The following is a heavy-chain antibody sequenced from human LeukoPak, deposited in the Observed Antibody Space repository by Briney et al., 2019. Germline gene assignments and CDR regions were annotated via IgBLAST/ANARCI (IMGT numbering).Heavy chain of an antibody. CDR3: ARARDMGSSGSRWDWFDP. Sequence: GGSLRLSCEASGFTFSSYWMHWVRQAPGKGLVWVSRINTDGSSTSYADSVKGRFTISRDNAKNTLYLQMNSLRAEDTAVYYCARARDMGSSGSRWDWFDPWGQGTLVTVSS. J-gene: IGHJ5*02. D-gene: IGHD3-22*01. CDR1: GFTFSSYW. CDR2: INTDGSST. V-gene: IGHV3-74*01.